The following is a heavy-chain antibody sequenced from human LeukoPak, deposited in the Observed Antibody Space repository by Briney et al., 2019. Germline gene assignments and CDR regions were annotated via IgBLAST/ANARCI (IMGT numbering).Heavy chain of an antibody. D-gene: IGHD3-22*01. J-gene: IGHJ6*02. CDR2: INPSGGGT. Sequence: GASVKVSCKAAGYSFVNYYMHWVRPAPGQGLEWMAIINPSGGGTTYAEKFQGRVTVTMDTSTRTVYMELSSLRSEDTAVYYCARSADISGYWPKVVVDVWGQGTTVTVS. V-gene: IGHV1-46*01. CDR1: GYSFVNYY. CDR3: ARSADISGYWPKVVVDV.